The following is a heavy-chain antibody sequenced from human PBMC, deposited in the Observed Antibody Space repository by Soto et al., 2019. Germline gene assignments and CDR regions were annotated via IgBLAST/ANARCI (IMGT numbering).Heavy chain of an antibody. V-gene: IGHV4-39*01. Sequence: SETLSLTCTVSGGSISSSSYYWGWIRQPPGKGLEWIGSIYYSGSTYYNPSLKSRVTISVATSKNQFSLKLSSVTAADTAVYYCARLQDDFWSGYSIDYWGQGTLVTVSS. D-gene: IGHD3-3*01. CDR3: ARLQDDFWSGYSIDY. J-gene: IGHJ4*02. CDR2: IYYSGST. CDR1: GGSISSSSYY.